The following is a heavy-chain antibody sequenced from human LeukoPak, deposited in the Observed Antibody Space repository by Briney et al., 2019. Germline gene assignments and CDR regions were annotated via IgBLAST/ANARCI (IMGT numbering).Heavy chain of an antibody. D-gene: IGHD3-10*01. CDR2: IYPGDSDT. Sequence: GESLKISCKASGYSFTYYWIGWVRQMPGKGLEWMGIIYPGDSDTRYSPSFQGQVTFSADKSISTAYLQWSSLKASDTAMYYCASQTGQETGYFQHWGQGTLVTVSS. J-gene: IGHJ1*01. CDR3: ASQTGQETGYFQH. CDR1: GYSFTYYW. V-gene: IGHV5-51*01.